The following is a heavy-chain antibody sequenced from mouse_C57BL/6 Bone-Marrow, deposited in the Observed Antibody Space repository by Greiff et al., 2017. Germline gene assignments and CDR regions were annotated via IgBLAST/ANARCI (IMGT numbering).Heavy chain of an antibody. D-gene: IGHD1-1*01. J-gene: IGHJ2*01. CDR3: TRCSTVVVQDSLFDY. Sequence: QVQLQQSGAELVRPGASVTLSCKASGYTFTDYEMHWVKQTPVHGLEWIGAIDPETGGTAYNQKFKGKAILTAAKSSSTAYMELRSLTSEDSAVYYCTRCSTVVVQDSLFDYWGQGTTLTVSS. CDR1: GYTFTDYE. V-gene: IGHV1-15*01. CDR2: IDPETGGT.